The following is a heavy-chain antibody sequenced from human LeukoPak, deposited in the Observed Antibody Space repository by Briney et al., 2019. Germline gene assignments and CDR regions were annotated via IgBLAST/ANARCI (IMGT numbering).Heavy chain of an antibody. CDR3: THAQYYYDSSGYYLNY. CDR1: GFSLTTSGVG. D-gene: IGHD3-22*01. CDR2: IYWDDDK. V-gene: IGHV2-5*02. Sequence: ESGPTLVKPTQTLTLTCTFSGFSLTTSGVGVGWIRQPPGKALEWLALIYWDDDKRYSPSLKSGLTITKDTSKNQVVLTMTNMDPVDTATYYCTHAQYYYDSSGYYLNYWGQGTLVTVSS. J-gene: IGHJ4*02.